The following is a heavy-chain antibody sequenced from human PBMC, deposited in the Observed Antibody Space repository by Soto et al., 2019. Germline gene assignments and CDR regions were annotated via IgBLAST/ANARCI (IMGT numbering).Heavy chain of an antibody. J-gene: IGHJ6*02. Sequence: QVQLVQSGAEVRKPGSSVRVSCRASGGSFSTYAISWVRQAPGQGLEWMGGIVPVFGTPNYAQKFQDRVIITADESTTTSNMELSSLRSDDTAIYYCARNAIIPCRPSGMDYYFTIDVWCQGTTVTVSS. V-gene: IGHV1-69*01. D-gene: IGHD2-21*02. CDR3: ARNAIIPCRPSGMDYYFTIDV. CDR1: GGSFSTYA. CDR2: IVPVFGTP.